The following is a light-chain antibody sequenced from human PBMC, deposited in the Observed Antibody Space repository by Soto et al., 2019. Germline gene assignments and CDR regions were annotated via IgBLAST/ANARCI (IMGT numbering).Light chain of an antibody. CDR1: QSGSSNC. V-gene: IGKV3-20*01. J-gene: IGKJ1*01. CDR2: GAS. Sequence: EIVLTQSPGTLSLSPGERATLSCRASQSGSSNCLAWYRQKPGQAPRLLIHGASNRESGIPDRFSGSGSGTDFTLTISRLQPEDFAVYYCQQYGGSPRTFGQGTKVDIK. CDR3: QQYGGSPRT.